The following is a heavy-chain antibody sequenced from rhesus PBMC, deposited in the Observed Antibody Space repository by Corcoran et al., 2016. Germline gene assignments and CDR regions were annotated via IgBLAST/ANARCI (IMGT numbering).Heavy chain of an antibody. Sequence: QVQLQESGPGLVKPSETLSLTCAVSGGSISSSNWWSWIRQPPGKGREWIGYISGSSGSTYYNPSLKSRVTISTDTSKNQFSLKLSSVTAADTAVYYCARGYTIFGLVTTFDYWGQGVLVTVSS. CDR2: ISGSSGST. CDR3: ARGYTIFGLVTTFDY. J-gene: IGHJ4*01. V-gene: IGHV4-65*01. CDR1: GGSISSSNW. D-gene: IGHD3-3*01.